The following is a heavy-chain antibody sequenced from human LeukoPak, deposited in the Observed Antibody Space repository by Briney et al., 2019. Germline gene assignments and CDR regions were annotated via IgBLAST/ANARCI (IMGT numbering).Heavy chain of an antibody. CDR3: ARDKDGAGTTGDY. D-gene: IGHD4-17*01. J-gene: IGHJ4*02. CDR2: INSDGSST. Sequence: GLSLRLLRAASGFTFRSYWMLWVRDARGKGLVWVSRINSDGSSTSYADSVKGRFTISRDNAKNALYLQMNSLRAEDTAVYYCARDKDGAGTTGDYWGQGTLVTVSS. V-gene: IGHV3-74*01. CDR1: GFTFRSYW.